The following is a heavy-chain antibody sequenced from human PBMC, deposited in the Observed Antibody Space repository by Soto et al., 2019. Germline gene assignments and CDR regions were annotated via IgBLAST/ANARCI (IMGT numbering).Heavy chain of an antibody. D-gene: IGHD2-21*02. Sequence: GASVKVSCKASGGTFSSYAISWVRQAPGQGLEWMGGIIPIFGTANYAQKFQGRVTITADESTSTAYMELSSLRSEDTAVYYCASTVYRVVTAILFDYWGQGTLVTVSS. CDR3: ASTVYRVVTAILFDY. CDR2: IIPIFGTA. J-gene: IGHJ4*02. V-gene: IGHV1-69*13. CDR1: GGTFSSYA.